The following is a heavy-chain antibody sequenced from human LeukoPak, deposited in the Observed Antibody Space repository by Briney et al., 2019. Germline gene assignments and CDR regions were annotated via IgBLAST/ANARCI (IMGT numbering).Heavy chain of an antibody. J-gene: IGHJ4*02. D-gene: IGHD5-12*01. Sequence: GRSLRLSCAASGFTFSTYAMHWVRQAPGKGLEWVAVILYDGSNEHYTDSVRGRFTISRGNPKNTLWLQMNSLTADDTAVYYCARGEFSGLDYWGQGTLVTVSS. CDR1: GFTFSTYA. CDR2: ILYDGSNE. CDR3: ARGEFSGLDY. V-gene: IGHV3-30-3*01.